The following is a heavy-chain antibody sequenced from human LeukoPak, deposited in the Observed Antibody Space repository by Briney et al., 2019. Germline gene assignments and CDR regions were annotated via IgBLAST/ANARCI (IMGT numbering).Heavy chain of an antibody. CDR3: ARARYYYDSSGYYVDAFDI. CDR1: GYRFTSYW. V-gene: IGHV5-51*01. CDR2: IYPGDSDT. D-gene: IGHD3-22*01. J-gene: IGHJ3*02. Sequence: KHGESLKIPCQGSGYRFTSYWIGWVRQMPGKGLEGMGNIYPGDSDTRYSPSFRGQVNISADKSISIAYLQWSSLKASDTAMYYCARARYYYDSSGYYVDAFDIWGQGTMVTVSS.